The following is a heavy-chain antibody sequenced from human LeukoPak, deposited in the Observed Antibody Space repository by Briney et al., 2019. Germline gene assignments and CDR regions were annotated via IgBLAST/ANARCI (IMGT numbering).Heavy chain of an antibody. D-gene: IGHD6-19*01. J-gene: IGHJ6*04. CDR3: ARGGEGYSSGWYGDV. Sequence: GESLKISCKGSGYCFTSYWIGWVRQMPGKGLELMGIIYPGDSDTRYSPSFQGQVTISADKPISTAYLQWSSLKASDTAMYYCARGGEGYSSGWYGDVWGKGTTVTVSS. CDR2: IYPGDSDT. CDR1: GYCFTSYW. V-gene: IGHV5-51*04.